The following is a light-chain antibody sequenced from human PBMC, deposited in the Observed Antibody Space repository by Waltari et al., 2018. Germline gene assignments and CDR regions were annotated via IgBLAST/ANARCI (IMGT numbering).Light chain of an antibody. V-gene: IGLV2-14*03. Sequence: QSALTQPASVSGPPGQSIPISCTGTSSHLGSYNFFSWYQKHPGKAPKVMIYDVNNRPSGVSSRFSGSKSGNTASLTISGLQAEDEADYYCSSYTTGSTRYVFGSGTKVTVL. CDR3: SSYTTGSTRYV. CDR1: SSHLGSYNF. J-gene: IGLJ1*01. CDR2: DVN.